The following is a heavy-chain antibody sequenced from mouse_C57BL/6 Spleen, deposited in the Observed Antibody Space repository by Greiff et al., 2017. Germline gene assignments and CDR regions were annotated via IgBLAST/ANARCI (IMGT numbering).Heavy chain of an antibody. CDR3: ARYGNFLPSYYAMDY. J-gene: IGHJ4*01. CDR1: GYTFTSYW. V-gene: IGHV1-55*01. D-gene: IGHD2-1*01. Sequence: QVQLQQPGAELVKPGASVKMSCKASGYTFTSYWITWVKQRPGQGLEWIGDIYPGSGSTNYNEKFKSKATLTVDTSSSTAYMQLSSLTSEDSAVYYCARYGNFLPSYYAMDYWGQGTSVTVSS. CDR2: IYPGSGST.